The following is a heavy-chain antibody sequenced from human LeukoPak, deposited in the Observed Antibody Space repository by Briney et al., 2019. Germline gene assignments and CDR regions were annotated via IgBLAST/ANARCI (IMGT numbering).Heavy chain of an antibody. CDR2: MGDSSYTI. V-gene: IGHV3-48*01. J-gene: IGHJ4*02. D-gene: IGHD3/OR15-3a*01. Sequence: MGDSSYTIYYADSVKGRFTISRDNAKNSLYLQMNSLRVEDTAVYYCARERGDWAAPAYWGQETRVTVSS. CDR3: ARERGDWAAPAY.